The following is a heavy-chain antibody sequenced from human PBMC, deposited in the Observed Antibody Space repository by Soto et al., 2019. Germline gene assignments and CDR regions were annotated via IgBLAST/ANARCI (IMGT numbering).Heavy chain of an antibody. Sequence: TLSLTCAVSGCSISSSNWWSWVRQPPGKGLEWIGEIYRSGSTNYNPSLKSRVTISVDKSKNQFSLKLSSVTAADTAVYYCARAGKTYSVGAAFDYWGQGTLVTVSS. CDR2: IYRSGST. V-gene: IGHV4-4*02. D-gene: IGHD1-26*01. J-gene: IGHJ4*02. CDR3: ARAGKTYSVGAAFDY. CDR1: GCSISSSNW.